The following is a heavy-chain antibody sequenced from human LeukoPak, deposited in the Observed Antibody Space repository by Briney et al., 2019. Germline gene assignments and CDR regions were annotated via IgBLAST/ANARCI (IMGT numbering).Heavy chain of an antibody. CDR1: GYSFSTYG. CDR2: ISGSGDST. D-gene: IGHD3-16*01. CDR3: AKDMRFDP. Sequence: QPGGSLRLSCEGFGYSFSTYGMSWVRQAPGKGLEWVSGISGSGDSTDYAESVKGRFTISRDNSKNTMYLQMNSLTAEDTAVYYCAKDMRFDPWGQGTLVTVSS. V-gene: IGHV3-23*01. J-gene: IGHJ5*02.